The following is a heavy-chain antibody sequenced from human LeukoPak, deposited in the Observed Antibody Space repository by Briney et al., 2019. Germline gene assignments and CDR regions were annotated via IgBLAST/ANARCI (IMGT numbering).Heavy chain of an antibody. CDR1: GYSFTSYW. J-gene: IGHJ3*02. V-gene: IGHV5-51*01. Sequence: GESLKISCRGSGYSFTSYWIGWVRQLPGKGLGWMGIIYPGDSDTRYSPSFQGQVTISADKSISTAYLQWSSLKASDTAMYYCARHVGYSSSWPDAFDIWGQGTMVTVSS. CDR3: ARHVGYSSSWPDAFDI. D-gene: IGHD6-13*01. CDR2: IYPGDSDT.